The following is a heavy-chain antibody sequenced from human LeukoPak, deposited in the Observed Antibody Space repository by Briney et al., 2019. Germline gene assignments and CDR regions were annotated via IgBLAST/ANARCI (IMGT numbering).Heavy chain of an antibody. CDR2: ISCSGGST. CDR1: GFTFSSYA. D-gene: IGHD3/OR15-3a*01. CDR3: AKYRRRVGRDYYGMDV. V-gene: IGHV3-23*01. J-gene: IGHJ6*02. Sequence: GASVRLSCAASGFTFSSYAMSWVRQSPGKGLEWGSAISCSGGSTYYADSVKGRFTISRDNSKNTMSLQMNSLRAEDTDVYYCAKYRRRVGRDYYGMDVWAQGTTVTVSS.